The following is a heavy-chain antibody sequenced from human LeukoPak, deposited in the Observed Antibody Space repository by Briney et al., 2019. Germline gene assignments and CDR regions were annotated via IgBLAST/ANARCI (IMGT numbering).Heavy chain of an antibody. V-gene: IGHV1-18*01. Sequence: ASVKVSCKASGYTFTSYGFSWVRQVAGQGLEWMGWISGYNGKTTYAQNLQGRLTMTTDTSTSTAYMELRSLRSDDTAVYYCARDRGSSPYFFDYWGQGTLVTVSS. D-gene: IGHD3-16*01. CDR2: ISGYNGKT. J-gene: IGHJ4*02. CDR3: ARDRGSSPYFFDY. CDR1: GYTFTSYG.